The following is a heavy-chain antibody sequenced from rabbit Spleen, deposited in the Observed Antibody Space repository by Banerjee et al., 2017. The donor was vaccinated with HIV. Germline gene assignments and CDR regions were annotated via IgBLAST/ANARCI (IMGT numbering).Heavy chain of an antibody. V-gene: IGHV1S40*01. Sequence: QSLEESGGDLVKPGGSLTLTCRASGFSFSSSHYMCWVRQAPGKGLEWIACIYTGNSKTYYANWAKGRFTISKTSSTTVTLQMTSLTVADTATYFCARDAGSGDYIDGYFNLWGQGTLVTVS. CDR1: GFSFSSSHY. D-gene: IGHD8-1*01. J-gene: IGHJ4*01. CDR2: IYTGNSKT. CDR3: ARDAGSGDYIDGYFNL.